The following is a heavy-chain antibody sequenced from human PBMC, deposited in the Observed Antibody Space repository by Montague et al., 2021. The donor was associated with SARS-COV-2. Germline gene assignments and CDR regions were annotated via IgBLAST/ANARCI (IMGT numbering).Heavy chain of an antibody. Sequence: SETLSLTCTVSGGSISPYSWTWIRQPPGKGLEWIGYIYYTGNTKYKPSLKSRVTISVDTSKNQFSLNLKSVTAADTAVYYCARDRGRYFDSGLNNWLDSWGQGTLVTVSS. V-gene: IGHV4-59*01. CDR1: GGSISPYS. CDR3: ARDRGRYFDSGLNNWLDS. D-gene: IGHD3-9*01. J-gene: IGHJ5*01. CDR2: IYYTGNT.